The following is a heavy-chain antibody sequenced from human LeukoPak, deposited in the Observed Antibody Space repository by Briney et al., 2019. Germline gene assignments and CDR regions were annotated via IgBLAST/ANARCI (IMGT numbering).Heavy chain of an antibody. V-gene: IGHV1-18*01. Sequence: ASVKVSCKASGYSFTSYGISWVRQAPGQGLEWTGWISTHNGNTNYAQKLQGRVTMTIDTSTSTAYMDLTSLISDDTAVYYCARCYDGSGYYPEYFDYWGQGTLVTVSS. CDR3: ARCYDGSGYYPEYFDY. D-gene: IGHD3-22*01. CDR2: ISTHNGNT. CDR1: GYSFTSYG. J-gene: IGHJ4*02.